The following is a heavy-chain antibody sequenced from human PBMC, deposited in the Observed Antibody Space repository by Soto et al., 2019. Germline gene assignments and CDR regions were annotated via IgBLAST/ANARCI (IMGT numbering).Heavy chain of an antibody. CDR2: IFDSGST. V-gene: IGHV4-4*07. CDR1: GGSITSYF. CDR3: ARENYYFDTDGYYYLFDY. D-gene: IGHD3-22*01. J-gene: IGHJ4*02. Sequence: SETLSLTCTVSGGSITSYFWSWIRQPAGKGLEWIGRIFDSGSTNYNPSLKSRVTMSVDTSKNQFSLKLSSVTAADTAVYYCARENYYFDTDGYYYLFDYWGQGSLVTVSS.